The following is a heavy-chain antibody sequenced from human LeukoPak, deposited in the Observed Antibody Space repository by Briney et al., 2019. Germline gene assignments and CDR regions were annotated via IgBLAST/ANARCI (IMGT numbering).Heavy chain of an antibody. CDR2: MNPNSGNT. J-gene: IGHJ4*02. V-gene: IGHV1-8*01. D-gene: IGHD4-23*01. CDR1: GYTFTSYD. Sequence: ASVKVSCKASGYTFTSYDINWVRQATGQGLEWMGWMNPNSGNTGYAQKFQGRVTMTRNTSISTAYMELSSLRSEDTAAYYCSRGLGGDSEHLLGYWGQGTLVTVSS. CDR3: SRGLGGDSEHLLGY.